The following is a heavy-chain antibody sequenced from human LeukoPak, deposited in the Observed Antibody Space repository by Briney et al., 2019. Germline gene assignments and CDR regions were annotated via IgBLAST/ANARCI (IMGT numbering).Heavy chain of an antibody. CDR2: IRYDGSNK. V-gene: IGHV3-30*02. D-gene: IGHD2-2*01. J-gene: IGHJ6*03. Sequence: GGSLRLSCAASGFTFSSYGMHWVRQAPGKGLEWVAFIRYDGSNKYYADSVKGRFTISRDNSKNTLYLRMNSLRAEDTAVYYCAKDPRYCSSTSCSLQGYMDVWGKGTTVTVSS. CDR3: AKDPRYCSSTSCSLQGYMDV. CDR1: GFTFSSYG.